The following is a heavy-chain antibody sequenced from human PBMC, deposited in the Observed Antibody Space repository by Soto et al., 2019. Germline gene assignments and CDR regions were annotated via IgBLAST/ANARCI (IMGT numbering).Heavy chain of an antibody. Sequence: PSETLSLTCDVYGGSFSRYYWNWIRQPPGKGLEWLGEINHSGSTNYNPSLVSRVTISLDTSKTQFSLKLTSVTAADTAVYYCARGEGRLVGTWFDPWGQGTLVTVSS. CDR2: INHSGST. D-gene: IGHD5-12*01. CDR3: ARGEGRLVGTWFDP. J-gene: IGHJ5*02. CDR1: GGSFSRYY. V-gene: IGHV4-34*01.